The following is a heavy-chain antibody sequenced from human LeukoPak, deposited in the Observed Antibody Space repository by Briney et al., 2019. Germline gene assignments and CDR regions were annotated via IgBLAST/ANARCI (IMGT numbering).Heavy chain of an antibody. CDR3: AREYCSGGSCYSPWYIDL. J-gene: IGHJ2*01. Sequence: SETLSLTCAVSGGSISSGGHSWSWIRQPPGKGLEWIGYIYYSGSTDYNPSLKSRVTISINTSRNQFSLNLSSVTAADTAVYYCAREYCSGGSCYSPWYIDLWGRGTLVTVSS. CDR1: GGSISSGGHS. D-gene: IGHD2-15*01. CDR2: IYYSGST. V-gene: IGHV4-30-4*07.